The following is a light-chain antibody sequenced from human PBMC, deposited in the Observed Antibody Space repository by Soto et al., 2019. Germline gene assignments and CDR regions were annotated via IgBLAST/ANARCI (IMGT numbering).Light chain of an antibody. CDR2: GAT. J-gene: IGKJ3*01. CDR3: AQYGSSPFT. CDR1: QSVSSPY. V-gene: IGKV3-20*01. Sequence: EVVLTQSPVTLSLSPGERATLSCRASQSVSSPYLAWYQQKPGQPPRLLIYGATSSATDMPDRFIGGGSGAEFTLTIARLAPDDFAMYYWAQYGSSPFTFGPGTKVDI.